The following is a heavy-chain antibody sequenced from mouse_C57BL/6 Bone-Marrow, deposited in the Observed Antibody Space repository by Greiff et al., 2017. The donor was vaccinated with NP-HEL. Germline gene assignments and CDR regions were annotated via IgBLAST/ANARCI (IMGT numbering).Heavy chain of an antibody. J-gene: IGHJ1*03. V-gene: IGHV3-1*01. CDR2: ISYSGST. CDR3: ARTPYYGSDWYFDV. D-gene: IGHD1-1*01. Sequence: EVQLKESGPGMVKPSQSLSLTCTVTGYSITSGYDWHWIRHFPGNKLEWMGYISYSGSTNYNPSLKSRISITHDTSKNHFFLKLNSVTTEDTATYYCARTPYYGSDWYFDVWGTGTTVTVSS. CDR1: GYSITSGYD.